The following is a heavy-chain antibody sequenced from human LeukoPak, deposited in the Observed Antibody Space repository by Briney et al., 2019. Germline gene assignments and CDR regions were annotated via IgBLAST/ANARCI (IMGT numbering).Heavy chain of an antibody. J-gene: IGHJ4*02. Sequence: QAGGSLRLSCAASGFTFSSYGMSWVRQAPGKGLEWVSAISGSGGSTYYADSVKGRFTISRDNSKNTLYLQMNSLRAEDTAVYYCARDLEPYDSSGCDYWGQGTLVTVSS. CDR3: ARDLEPYDSSGCDY. CDR2: ISGSGGST. D-gene: IGHD3-22*01. V-gene: IGHV3-23*01. CDR1: GFTFSSYG.